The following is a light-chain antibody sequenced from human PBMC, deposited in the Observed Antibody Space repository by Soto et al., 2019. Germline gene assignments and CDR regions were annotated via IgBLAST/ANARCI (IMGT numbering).Light chain of an antibody. CDR1: QTVSTY. CDR2: GAS. CDR3: QQYNNWPPLT. V-gene: IGKV3-11*01. Sequence: EIVLTQSPATLSLSPGERATLSCRASQTVSTYLAWFQQKPGQAPRLLIYGASNRATGIPARFSGTGSGTDFTLTISSLQSEDFAVYYCQQYNNWPPLTFGGGTRWIS. J-gene: IGKJ4*01.